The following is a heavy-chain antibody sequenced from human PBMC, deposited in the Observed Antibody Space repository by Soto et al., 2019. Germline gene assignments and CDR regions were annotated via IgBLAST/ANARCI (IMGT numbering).Heavy chain of an antibody. CDR2: IYYSGST. CDR1: GGSISSSSYY. J-gene: IGHJ4*02. V-gene: IGHV4-39*01. Sequence: PSETLSLTCTVSGGSISSSSYYWGWIRQPPGKGLEWIGSIYYSGSTYYNPSLKSRVTISVDTSKNQFSLKLSSVTAADTAVYYCARRYSSGWYGRDYFDYWGQGTLVTVSS. D-gene: IGHD6-19*01. CDR3: ARRYSSGWYGRDYFDY.